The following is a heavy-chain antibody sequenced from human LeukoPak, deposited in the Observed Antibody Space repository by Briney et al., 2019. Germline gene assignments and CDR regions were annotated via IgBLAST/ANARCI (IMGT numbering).Heavy chain of an antibody. Sequence: PGGSLRLSCAASGFSFSDSAIRWVRQTSGKGLEWVGGIRSKANNYATVYAASVKGRFTISRDDSKNTAYLQMTTLKTDDTAVYYCTRRDVNMGSIAYWGQGTLVTVSS. J-gene: IGHJ4*02. CDR2: IRSKANNYAT. D-gene: IGHD3-10*01. V-gene: IGHV3-73*01. CDR3: TRRDVNMGSIAY. CDR1: GFSFSDSA.